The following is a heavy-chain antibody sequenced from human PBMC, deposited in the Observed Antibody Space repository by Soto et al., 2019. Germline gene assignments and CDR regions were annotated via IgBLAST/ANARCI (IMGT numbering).Heavy chain of an antibody. CDR2: IIPIFGTA. CDR3: ARGGPAPLGPYYYDSSGYYLDAFDI. CDR1: GGTFSSYA. D-gene: IGHD3-22*01. V-gene: IGHV1-69*01. Sequence: QVQLVQSGAEVKKPGSSVKVSCKASGGTFSSYAISWVRQAPGQGLEWMGGIIPIFGTANYAQKFQGRVTITADESTSTAYMELSSLRSEDTPVYYCARGGPAPLGPYYYDSSGYYLDAFDIWGQGTMVTVSS. J-gene: IGHJ3*02.